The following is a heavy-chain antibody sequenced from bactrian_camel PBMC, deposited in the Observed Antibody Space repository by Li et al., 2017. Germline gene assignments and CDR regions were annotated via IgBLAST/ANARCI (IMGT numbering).Heavy chain of an antibody. CDR3: AAGCAGYYAGGHTVHDYNH. J-gene: IGHJ4*01. D-gene: IGHD2*01. CDR2: INFGGDST. V-gene: IGHV3S42*01. Sequence: DVQLVESGGGLVQPGGSLKLSCAASGFSFSSYDMTWVRQAPDQGLEWVSAINFGGDSTTYADSVKGRFTISQDNAKNTLYLLMNNLRTEDTAVYYCAAGCAGYYAGGHTVHDYNHWGQGTQVTVS. CDR1: GFSFSSYD.